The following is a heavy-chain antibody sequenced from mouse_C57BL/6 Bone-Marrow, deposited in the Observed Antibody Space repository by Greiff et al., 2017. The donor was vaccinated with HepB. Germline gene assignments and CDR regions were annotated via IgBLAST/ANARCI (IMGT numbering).Heavy chain of an antibody. Sequence: EVNVVESGGDLVKPGGSLKLSCAASGFTFSSYGMSWVRQTPDKRLEWVATISSGGSYTYYPDSVKGRFTISRDNAKNTLYLQMSSLKSEDTAMYYCAVLPYAMDYWGQGTSVTVSS. CDR2: ISSGGSYT. CDR1: GFTFSSYG. J-gene: IGHJ4*01. CDR3: AVLPYAMDY. V-gene: IGHV5-6*01.